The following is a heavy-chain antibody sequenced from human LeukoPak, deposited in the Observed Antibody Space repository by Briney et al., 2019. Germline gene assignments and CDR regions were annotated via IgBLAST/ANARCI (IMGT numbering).Heavy chain of an antibody. V-gene: IGHV1-18*01. Sequence: ASVKVSCKASGYTFTSYGISWVRQAPGQGLEWMGWISAYNGNTNYAQKLQGRVTMTTDTSTSTAYMELRSLRSDDTAVYYCARDVSAVVELLQMGNWFDPWGQGTLVTVSS. CDR1: GYTFTSYG. D-gene: IGHD1-26*01. CDR2: ISAYNGNT. CDR3: ARDVSAVVELLQMGNWFDP. J-gene: IGHJ5*02.